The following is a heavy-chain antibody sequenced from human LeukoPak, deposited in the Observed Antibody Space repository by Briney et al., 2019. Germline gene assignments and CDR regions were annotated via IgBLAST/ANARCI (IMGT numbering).Heavy chain of an antibody. CDR2: IIPILSTA. D-gene: IGHD1-1*01. J-gene: IGHJ4*02. V-gene: IGHV1-69*06. CDR1: VRTFSSYD. Sequence: GASVRVSCRASVRTFSSYDISWVLQASGQGLEWMGGIIPILSTANYAQKFQGRVTITADKSTSTAYMELSSLRSEDTAVYYCVRDENYWIYINFYFWGQGTLVTVSS. CDR3: VRDENYWIYINFYF.